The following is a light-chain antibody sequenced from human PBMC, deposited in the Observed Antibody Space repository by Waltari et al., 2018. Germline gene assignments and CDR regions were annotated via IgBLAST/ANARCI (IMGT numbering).Light chain of an antibody. Sequence: EIQMTQSPSSLSTSVGDRVTITFQTSQDISNYLNWYQQKPGKAPKLLTYAASNLETGVPSRFSGSGSGTNFTFTISSLQPEDIATYYCQQHDNLPLAFGGGTKVEIK. CDR3: QQHDNLPLA. V-gene: IGKV1-33*01. J-gene: IGKJ4*01. CDR1: QDISNY. CDR2: AAS.